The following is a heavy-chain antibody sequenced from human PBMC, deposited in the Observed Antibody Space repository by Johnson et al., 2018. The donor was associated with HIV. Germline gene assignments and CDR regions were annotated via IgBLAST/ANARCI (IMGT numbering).Heavy chain of an antibody. D-gene: IGHD3-16*02. J-gene: IGHJ3*02. CDR2: IKRKIEAEAT. CDR3: TTAIVIDAFDI. CDR1: GFTFSNVW. Sequence: EVQLVESGGGLVKPGGSLRLSCAASGFTFSNVWMSWVRQAPGKGLEWVGRIKRKIEAEATDYAAPMKGRFTISRDDSKNTLFLQMSSLKTDDTAVYYCTTAIVIDAFDIWGQGTMVTVSS. V-gene: IGHV3-15*01.